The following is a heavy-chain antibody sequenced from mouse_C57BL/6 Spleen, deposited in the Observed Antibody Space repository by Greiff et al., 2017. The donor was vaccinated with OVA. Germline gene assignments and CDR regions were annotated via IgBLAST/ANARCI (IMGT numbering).Heavy chain of an antibody. Sequence: VQLQQSGPELVKPGDSVKISCKASGYSFTGYFMNWVMQSHGKSLEWIGRINPYNGDTFYNQKFKGKATLTVDKSSSTAHMELRSLTSEDSAVYYCAVDGSLWYCDVWGTGTTVTVSS. CDR2: INPYNGDT. CDR1: GYSFTGYF. D-gene: IGHD1-1*01. J-gene: IGHJ1*03. CDR3: AVDGSLWYCDV. V-gene: IGHV1-20*01.